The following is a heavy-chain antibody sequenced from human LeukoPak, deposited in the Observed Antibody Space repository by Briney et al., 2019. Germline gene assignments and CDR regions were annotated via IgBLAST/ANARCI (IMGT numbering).Heavy chain of an antibody. CDR2: IVPILGIA. CDR3: ARDLHSYGSGSIPPDFDY. V-gene: IGHV1-69*04. Sequence: GASVEVSCKASGGTFSSYAISWLRQTPGQGLEWMGRIVPILGIANYAQKFQGRVTITAEKSTSTAYMELSSLRSEDTAVYYCARDLHSYGSGSIPPDFDYWGQGTLVTVSS. D-gene: IGHD3-10*01. CDR1: GGTFSSYA. J-gene: IGHJ4*02.